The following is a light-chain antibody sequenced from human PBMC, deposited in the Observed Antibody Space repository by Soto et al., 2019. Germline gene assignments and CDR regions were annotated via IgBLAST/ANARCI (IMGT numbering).Light chain of an antibody. J-gene: IGKJ1*01. CDR3: QKYNSAPWT. CDR2: GAS. CDR1: QGISHY. V-gene: IGKV1-27*01. Sequence: DIQMTQSPSSLSASVGDRVTITCRASQGISHYLAWYQQKPGRVPELLIHGASTLHSWVPSRFSGSGSGTDFTLTISSLQPEDVATYYCQKYNSAPWTFGQGTKVEIK.